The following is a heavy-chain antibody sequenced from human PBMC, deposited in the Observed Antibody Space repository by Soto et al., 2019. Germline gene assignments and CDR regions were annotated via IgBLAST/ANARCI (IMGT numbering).Heavy chain of an antibody. V-gene: IGHV4-39*01. CDR2: IYYSGST. CDR3: ARHVLRYFDWLLSDFDY. D-gene: IGHD3-9*01. Sequence: SETLSLTCAVYGGSFSSYYWGWIRQPPGKGLEWIGSIYYSGSTYYNPSLKSRVTISVDTSKNQFSLKLSSVTAADTAVYYCARHVLRYFDWLLSDFDYWGQGTLITVSS. J-gene: IGHJ4*02. CDR1: GGSFSSYY.